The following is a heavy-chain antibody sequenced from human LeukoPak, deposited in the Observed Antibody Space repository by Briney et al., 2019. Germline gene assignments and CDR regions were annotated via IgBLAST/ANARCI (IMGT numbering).Heavy chain of an antibody. V-gene: IGHV1-18*01. D-gene: IGHD3-22*01. CDR3: ARGPTYYYDSSGYYS. CDR2: ISAYDGNT. Sequence: ASVKVSCKASGYTFTSYGISWVRQAPGQGREWMGWISAYDGNTNYAQKLQGRVTMTTDTSTSTAYMELRSLRSDDTAVYYCARGPTYYYDSSGYYSWGQGTLVTVSS. CDR1: GYTFTSYG. J-gene: IGHJ4*02.